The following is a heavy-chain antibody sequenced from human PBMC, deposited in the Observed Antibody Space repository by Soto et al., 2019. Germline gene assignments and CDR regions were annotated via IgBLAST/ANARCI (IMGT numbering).Heavy chain of an antibody. CDR1: GFTFSSYA. CDR2: ISGSGGST. J-gene: IGHJ4*02. CDR3: AKGSMKYSSSSTFDY. Sequence: QSGGSLRLSCAASGFTFSSYAMSWVRQAPGKGLEWVSAISGSGGSTYYADSVKGRFTISRDNSKNTLYLQMNSLRAEDTAVYYCAKGSMKYSSSSTFDYWGQGTLVTVSS. D-gene: IGHD6-6*01. V-gene: IGHV3-23*01.